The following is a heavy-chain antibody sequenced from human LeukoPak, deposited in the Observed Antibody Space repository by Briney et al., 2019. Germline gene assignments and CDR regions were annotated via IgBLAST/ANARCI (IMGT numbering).Heavy chain of an antibody. J-gene: IGHJ5*02. D-gene: IGHD6-19*01. CDR2: IYTSGST. Sequence: SETLSLTCTVSGGSISSYYWSWIRQPAGKGLEWIGRIYTSGSTNYNPSLKSRVTMSVDTSKNQFSLKLSSVTAADTAVYYCARDKAVAGSQYNWFDPWGQGTLDSVSS. V-gene: IGHV4-4*07. CDR1: GGSISSYY. CDR3: ARDKAVAGSQYNWFDP.